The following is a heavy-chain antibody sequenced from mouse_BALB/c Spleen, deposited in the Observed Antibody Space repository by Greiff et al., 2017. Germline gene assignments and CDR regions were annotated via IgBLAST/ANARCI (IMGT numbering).Heavy chain of an antibody. CDR3: ARYNYGMDY. Sequence: EVMLVESGPELVKPGASVKISCKASGYSFTGYYMHWVKQSHVKSLEWIGRINPYNGATSYNQNFKDKASLTVDKSSSTAYMELHSLTSEDSAVYYCARYNYGMDYWGQGTSVTVSS. J-gene: IGHJ4*01. CDR1: GYSFTGYY. CDR2: INPYNGAT. V-gene: IGHV1-31*01.